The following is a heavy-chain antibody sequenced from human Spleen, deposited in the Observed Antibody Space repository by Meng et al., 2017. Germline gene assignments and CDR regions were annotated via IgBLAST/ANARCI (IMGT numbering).Heavy chain of an antibody. Sequence: GESLKISCAASGFTFSSYAMSWVRQAPGKGLEWVSTNSASGGSTYYADSVKGRFTISRDNSKNTLYLQMNSLRAEDTAVYYCARGVDYYDSSGYDYWGQGTLVTVSS. D-gene: IGHD3-22*01. J-gene: IGHJ4*02. CDR1: GFTFSSYA. CDR3: ARGVDYYDSSGYDY. CDR2: NSASGGST. V-gene: IGHV3-23*01.